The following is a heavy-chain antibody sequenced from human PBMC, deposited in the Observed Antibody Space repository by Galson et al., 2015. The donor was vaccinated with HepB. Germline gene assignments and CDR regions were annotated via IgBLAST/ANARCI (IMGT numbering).Heavy chain of an antibody. CDR1: GSSYTNYW. V-gene: IGHV5-10-1*01. CDR3: AVSAVVKGY. J-gene: IGHJ4*02. D-gene: IGHD3-22*01. CDR2: IDPRDSYI. Sequence: QSGAEVTKPGESLKISCKGSGSSYTNYWIGWVRQMPGKGLEWIGKIDPRDSYINYSPSFQGHVTISADKSLSTAYLQWSSLKASDTAMYYCAVSAVVKGYWGQGTLVTVSS.